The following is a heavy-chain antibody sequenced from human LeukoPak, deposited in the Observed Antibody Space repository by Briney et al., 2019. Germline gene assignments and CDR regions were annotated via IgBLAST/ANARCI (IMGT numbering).Heavy chain of an antibody. Sequence: ASRTLSLTCTVSGGSISSGSYHWSWIRQPAGKGLEWIGRIYTSGSTNYSPSLKSRVTISVDTSKNQFSLKLSSVTAADTAVYYCASSLGTTTDFDYWGQGTLVTVSS. CDR3: ASSLGTTTDFDY. CDR1: GGSISSGSYH. V-gene: IGHV4-61*02. J-gene: IGHJ4*02. D-gene: IGHD1-14*01. CDR2: IYTSGST.